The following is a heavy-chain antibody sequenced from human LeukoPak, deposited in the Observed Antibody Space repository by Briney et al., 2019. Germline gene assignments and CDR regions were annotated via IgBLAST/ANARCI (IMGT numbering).Heavy chain of an antibody. D-gene: IGHD5-18*01. CDR2: INHSGST. CDR1: GGSFSGYY. V-gene: IGHV4-34*01. J-gene: IGHJ6*02. Sequence: PSETLSLTCAVYGGSFSGYYWSWIRQPPGKGLEWIGEINHSGSTNYNPSLKSRVTISVDTSKNQFSLKLSSVTAADTAVYYCARGRPAMVYYYYYGMDVWGQGTTVTVSS. CDR3: ARGRPAMVYYYYYGMDV.